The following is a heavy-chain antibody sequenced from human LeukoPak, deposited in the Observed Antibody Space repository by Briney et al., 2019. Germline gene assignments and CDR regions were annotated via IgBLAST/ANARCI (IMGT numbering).Heavy chain of an antibody. V-gene: IGHV3-23*01. Sequence: GGSLRLSCAASGFTFSSYAMNWVRQTPGKGLEWVSTISDSGGSTYYAASVKGRFTISRDNSKNSLYLQMNSLRAEDTAVYYCAEGRPFDYWGQGTLVTVSS. CDR1: GFTFSSYA. CDR3: AEGRPFDY. J-gene: IGHJ4*02. CDR2: ISDSGGST.